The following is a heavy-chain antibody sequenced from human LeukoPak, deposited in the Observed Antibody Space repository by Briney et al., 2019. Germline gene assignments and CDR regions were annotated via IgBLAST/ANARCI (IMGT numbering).Heavy chain of an antibody. D-gene: IGHD3-10*01. CDR3: AALSITMVRGVSFDP. J-gene: IGHJ5*02. CDR2: ISSSGSTV. Sequence: GGSLRLSCAASGFTFSSYEMNWVRQAPGKGLEWVSYISSSGSTVYYADSVKGRFTISRDNAKNSLYLQMNSLRAEDTAVYYCAALSITMVRGVSFDPWGQGTLVTVSS. V-gene: IGHV3-48*03. CDR1: GFTFSSYE.